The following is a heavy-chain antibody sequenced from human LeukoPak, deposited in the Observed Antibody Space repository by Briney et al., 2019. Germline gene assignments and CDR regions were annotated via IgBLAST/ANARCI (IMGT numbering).Heavy chain of an antibody. CDR3: ASGHSKDAFDI. D-gene: IGHD2-21*01. CDR1: GGSISSYY. V-gene: IGHV4-59*01. CDR2: IYYSGST. Sequence: SETLSLTCTVSGGSISSYYWSWIRQPPGEGLEWIGYIYYSGSTNYNPSLESRVTISVDTSKNQFSLKLSSVTAADTAVYYCASGHSKDAFDIWGQGTMVTVSS. J-gene: IGHJ3*02.